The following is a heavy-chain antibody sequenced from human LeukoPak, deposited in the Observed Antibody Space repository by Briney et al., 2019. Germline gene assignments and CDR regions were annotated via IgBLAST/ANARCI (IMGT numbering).Heavy chain of an antibody. Sequence: PGRSLTLSCAASGVTFSSFGMHWVRQAPGKGLEWVAVIWYDASNKYYADSVKGRFTISRDNSKNTLFLQMNSLRDDDTAVYYCVRGVGVSRFNYFDPWGQGTLVIVSS. J-gene: IGHJ5*02. CDR2: IWYDASNK. D-gene: IGHD6-13*01. CDR3: VRGVGVSRFNYFDP. CDR1: GVTFSSFG. V-gene: IGHV3-33*01.